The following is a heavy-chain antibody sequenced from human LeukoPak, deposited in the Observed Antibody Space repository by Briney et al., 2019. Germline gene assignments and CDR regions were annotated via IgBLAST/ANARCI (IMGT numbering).Heavy chain of an antibody. J-gene: IGHJ4*02. CDR3: ARGPRRGATVY. D-gene: IGHD1-26*01. Sequence: ASVKVSCKASGGTFSSYAISWVRQAPGQGLEWMGGIIPIFDTANYAQKFQGRVTITADESTSTAYMELSSLRSEDTAVYYCARGPRRGATVYWGQGTLVTVSS. CDR1: GGTFSSYA. V-gene: IGHV1-69*13. CDR2: IIPIFDTA.